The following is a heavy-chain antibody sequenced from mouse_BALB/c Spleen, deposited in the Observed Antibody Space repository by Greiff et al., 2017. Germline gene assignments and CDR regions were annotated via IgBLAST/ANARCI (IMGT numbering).Heavy chain of an antibody. CDR1: GFSLTGYG. CDR2: IWGDGST. J-gene: IGHJ4*01. D-gene: IGHD4-1*01. Sequence: VQRVESGPGLVAPSQSLSITCTVSGFSLTGYGVNWVRQPPGKGLEWLGMIWGDGSTDYNSALKSRLSISKDNSKSQVFLKMNSLQTDDTARYYCARELGRDAMDYWGQGTSVTVSS. V-gene: IGHV2-6-7*01. CDR3: ARELGRDAMDY.